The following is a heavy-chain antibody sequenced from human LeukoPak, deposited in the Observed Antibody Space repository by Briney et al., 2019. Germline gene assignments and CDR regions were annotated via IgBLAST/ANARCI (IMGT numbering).Heavy chain of an antibody. CDR3: AGDFGCSGGSCWWFDP. CDR2: IYYSGST. V-gene: IGHV4-39*07. CDR1: GGSISSSSYY. D-gene: IGHD2-15*01. Sequence: SETLSLTCTVSGGSISSSSYYWGWIRQPPGKGLEWIGSIYYSGSTYYNPSLKSRVTISVDTSKNQFSLKLSSVTAADTAVYYCAGDFGCSGGSCWWFDPWGQGTLVTVSS. J-gene: IGHJ5*02.